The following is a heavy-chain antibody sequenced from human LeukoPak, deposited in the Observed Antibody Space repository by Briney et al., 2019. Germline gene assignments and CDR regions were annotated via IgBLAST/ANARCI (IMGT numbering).Heavy chain of an antibody. Sequence: PSETLSLTCTVSGGSISSGGYYWSWIRQHPGKGLEWIGYIYYSGSTYYNPSLKSRVTISVDTSKNQFSLKLSSVTAADTAVYYCARADYHDSSGSLDSWGQGTLVTVSS. CDR1: GGSISSGGYY. CDR3: ARADYHDSSGSLDS. J-gene: IGHJ4*02. D-gene: IGHD3-22*01. CDR2: IYYSGST. V-gene: IGHV4-31*03.